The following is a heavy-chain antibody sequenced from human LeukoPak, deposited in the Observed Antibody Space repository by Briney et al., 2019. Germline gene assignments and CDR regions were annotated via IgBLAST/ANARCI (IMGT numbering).Heavy chain of an antibody. V-gene: IGHV4-4*07. CDR2: IYTSGST. D-gene: IGHD6-13*01. J-gene: IGHJ6*03. Sequence: PSETLSLTCTVSGVSISSYYWSWIRQPAGKGLEWIGRIYTSGSTNYNPSLKSRVTISVDTSKNQFSLKLSSVTAADTAVYYCARGAAAAIYYYYYYMDVWGKGTTVTVSS. CDR3: ARGAAAAIYYYYYYMDV. CDR1: GVSISSYY.